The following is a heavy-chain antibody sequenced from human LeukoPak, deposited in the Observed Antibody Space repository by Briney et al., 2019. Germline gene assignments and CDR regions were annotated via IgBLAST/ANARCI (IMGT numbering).Heavy chain of an antibody. CDR3: ARGAGRRYCGGDCYYFDY. CDR2: IIPIFGTA. V-gene: IGHV1-69*05. D-gene: IGHD2-21*02. J-gene: IGHJ4*02. CDR1: GGTFSSYA. Sequence: SVKVSCKASGGTFSSYAISWVRQAPGQGLEWMGRIIPIFGTANYAQKFQGRVTITTDESTSTAYMELSSLRSEDTAVNYCARGAGRRYCGGDCYYFDYWGQGTLVTVSS.